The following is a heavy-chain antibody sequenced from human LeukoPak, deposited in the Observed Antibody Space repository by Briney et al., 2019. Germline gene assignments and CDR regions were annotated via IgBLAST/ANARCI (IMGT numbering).Heavy chain of an antibody. CDR1: GYTFTGYY. Sequence: ASVKVSCKASGYTFTGYYMHWVRQAPGQGLEWMGWINPNSGGTNYAQRFQGRVTMTRDTSISTAYMELSRLRSDDTAVYYCARGRRSTRSYSSSSVDFDYWGQGTLVTVSS. CDR3: ARGRRSTRSYSSSSVDFDY. CDR2: INPNSGGT. V-gene: IGHV1-2*02. D-gene: IGHD6-6*01. J-gene: IGHJ4*02.